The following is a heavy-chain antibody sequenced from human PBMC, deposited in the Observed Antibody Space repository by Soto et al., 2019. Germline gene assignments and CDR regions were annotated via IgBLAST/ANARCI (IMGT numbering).Heavy chain of an antibody. V-gene: IGHV1-3*01. D-gene: IGHD3-22*01. Sequence: ASVKVSCKASGYTFTSYAMHWVRQAPGQRLEWMGWINAGNGNTKYSQKFQGRVTITRDTSASTAYMELSSLRSEDTAVYYCTYDSSGYPGLADSWGQGTLVTVSS. CDR2: INAGNGNT. CDR1: GYTFTSYA. J-gene: IGHJ4*02. CDR3: TYDSSGYPGLADS.